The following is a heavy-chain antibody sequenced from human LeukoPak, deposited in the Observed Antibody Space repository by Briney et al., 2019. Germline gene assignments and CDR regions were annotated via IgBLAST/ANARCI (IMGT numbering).Heavy chain of an antibody. V-gene: IGHV1-18*01. J-gene: IGHJ4*02. CDR1: GYTFTSYG. CDR2: ISAYNGNT. D-gene: IGHD3-9*01. CDR3: ARASELRYFDWLKGNYFGY. Sequence: ASVKVSCKASGYTFTSYGISWVRQAPGQGLEWMGWISAYNGNTNYAQKLQGRVTMTTDTSTSTAYMELRSLRSDDTAVYYCARASELRYFDWLKGNYFGYWGQGTLVTVSS.